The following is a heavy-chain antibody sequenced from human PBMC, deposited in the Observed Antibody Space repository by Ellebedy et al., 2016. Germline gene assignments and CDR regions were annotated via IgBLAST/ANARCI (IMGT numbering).Heavy chain of an antibody. CDR2: INHSGST. CDR1: GGSFSGYY. V-gene: IGHV4-34*01. D-gene: IGHD6-6*01. J-gene: IGHJ4*02. CDR3: ARDVSLYSSSPSFDS. Sequence: SETLSLXXAVYGGSFSGYYWSWIRQPPGKGLEWIGEINHSGSTNYNPSLKSRVTISVDTSKNQFSLKLSSVTAADTAVYYCARDVSLYSSSPSFDSWGQGTLVTVSS.